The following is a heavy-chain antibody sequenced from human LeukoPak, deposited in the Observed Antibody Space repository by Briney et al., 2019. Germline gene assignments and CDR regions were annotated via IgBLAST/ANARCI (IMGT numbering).Heavy chain of an antibody. J-gene: IGHJ3*02. D-gene: IGHD2-2*01. CDR1: GFTFSSYS. Sequence: GGSPRLSCAASGFTFSSYSMKWVRQAPGEGPGGGSSISSSSSYIYYAGSVKGRFTISRDNAKNSLYLQMNSLRAEDTAVYYCAREVSCSSTSCLGAFDIWGQGTMVTVSS. CDR3: AREVSCSSTSCLGAFDI. V-gene: IGHV3-21*01. CDR2: ISSSSSYI.